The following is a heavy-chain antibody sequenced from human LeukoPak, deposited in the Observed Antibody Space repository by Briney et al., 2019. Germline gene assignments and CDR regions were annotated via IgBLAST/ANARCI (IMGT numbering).Heavy chain of an antibody. CDR3: AKDFGTSGWYYRHDY. CDR2: ISYDGSNK. V-gene: IGHV3-30*14. J-gene: IGHJ4*02. CDR1: GFTFSSYA. Sequence: GSLRLSCAASGFTFSSYAMHWVRQAPGKGLEWVAVISYDGSNKYYADSVKGRFTISRDNSKNTLYLQMSSLRAEDTAVYYCAKDFGTSGWYYRHDYWGQGTLVTVSS. D-gene: IGHD6-19*01.